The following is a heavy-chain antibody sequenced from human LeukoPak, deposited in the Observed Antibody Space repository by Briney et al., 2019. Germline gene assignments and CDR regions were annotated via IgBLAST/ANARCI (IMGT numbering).Heavy chain of an antibody. Sequence: GGSLRLSCAASGFTLNHSWMSWVRQAPGKGLEWVANMDPSGSEKRYVDSVKGRFTISKDNPETSFYLDMNNLRADDTAIYCCAIWASVNYWGQGTLVTVSS. V-gene: IGHV3-7*01. D-gene: IGHD7-27*01. CDR1: GFTLNHSW. J-gene: IGHJ4*02. CDR2: MDPSGSEK. CDR3: AIWASVNY.